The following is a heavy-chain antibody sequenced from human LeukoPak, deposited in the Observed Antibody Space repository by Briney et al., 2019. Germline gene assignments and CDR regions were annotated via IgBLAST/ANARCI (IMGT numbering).Heavy chain of an antibody. V-gene: IGHV4-4*07. Sequence: TETLSLTFTVSGGSISSPYLSWIRQPAGKGLEWIGRICCSGTTNYNLSPTGQVTMSVDTSKNQLSLKLSSVTAADTAVYYCARGKDGYADFDCWGQGTLVTVSS. CDR2: ICCSGTT. CDR3: ARGKDGYADFDC. D-gene: IGHD5-24*01. CDR1: GGSISSPY. J-gene: IGHJ5*01.